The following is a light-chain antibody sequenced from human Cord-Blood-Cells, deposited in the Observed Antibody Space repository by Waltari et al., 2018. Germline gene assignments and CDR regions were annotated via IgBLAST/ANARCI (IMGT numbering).Light chain of an antibody. J-gene: IGLJ2*01. Sequence: QSALTQPPSASGSPGQSVPISCTGTSSDVGGYNYVSWYQQHPGKAPNLMIYEVSKRPSGVPDRFSGSKSGNTASLTVSGLQAEDEADYYCSSYAGSNNLGVFGGGTKLTVL. V-gene: IGLV2-8*01. CDR1: SSDVGGYNY. CDR2: EVS. CDR3: SSYAGSNNLGV.